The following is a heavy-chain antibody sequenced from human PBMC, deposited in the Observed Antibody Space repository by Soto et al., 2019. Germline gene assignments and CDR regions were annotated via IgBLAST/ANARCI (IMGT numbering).Heavy chain of an antibody. CDR3: ATDRWSGSYLYYYGMDV. Sequence: ASVKVSCKVSGYTLTELSMHWVRQAPGKGLEWMGGFDPEDGETIYAQKFQGRVTMTEDTSTDTAYMELSSLRSGDTAVYYCATDRWSGSYLYYYGMDVWGQGTTVTVSS. D-gene: IGHD1-26*01. CDR1: GYTLTELS. J-gene: IGHJ6*02. V-gene: IGHV1-24*01. CDR2: FDPEDGET.